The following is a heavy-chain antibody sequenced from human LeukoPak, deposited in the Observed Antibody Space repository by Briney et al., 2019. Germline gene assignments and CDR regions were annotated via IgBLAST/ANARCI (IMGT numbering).Heavy chain of an antibody. CDR1: GFTFSSYA. J-gene: IGHJ4*02. D-gene: IGHD1-26*01. CDR2: ISGSGGST. Sequence: HSGGSLRLSCAASGFTFSSYAMSWVRQAPGKGLEWVSAISGSGGSTYYADSVKGRFTISRDNSKNTLYLQMNSLRAEDTAVYYCALSGSLRPPPSYFDYWGQGTLVTVSS. V-gene: IGHV3-23*01. CDR3: ALSGSLRPPPSYFDY.